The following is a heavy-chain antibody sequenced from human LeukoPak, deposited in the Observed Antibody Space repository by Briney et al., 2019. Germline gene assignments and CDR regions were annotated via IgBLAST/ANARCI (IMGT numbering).Heavy chain of an antibody. CDR1: GFTFSSYG. CDR3: SKEGSGAFDI. CDR2: IWYDGSNK. Sequence: PGRSLRLSCAASGFTFSSYGMPWVRQAPGKGLEWVAVIWYDGSNKYYADSVKGRFTISRDNSKNTLYLQMNSLRAEDTAVYYCSKEGSGAFDIWGQGTMVTVSS. J-gene: IGHJ3*02. V-gene: IGHV3-33*06.